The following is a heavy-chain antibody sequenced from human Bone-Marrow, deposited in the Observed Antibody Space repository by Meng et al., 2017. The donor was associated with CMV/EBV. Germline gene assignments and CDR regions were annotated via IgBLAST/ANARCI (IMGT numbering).Heavy chain of an antibody. Sequence: SETLSLTCAISGDSVSSNSAAWNWIRQSPSRGLEWLGRTYYRSKWYNDYAVSVKSRITINPDTSKNQFSLQLNSATPEDTAVYYCAREKSIAAAGTRGYYYYGMAVWGQGNTVTGFS. CDR2: TYYRSKWYN. J-gene: IGHJ6*01. CDR1: GDSVSSNSAA. V-gene: IGHV6-1*01. D-gene: IGHD6-13*01. CDR3: AREKSIAAAGTRGYYYYGMAV.